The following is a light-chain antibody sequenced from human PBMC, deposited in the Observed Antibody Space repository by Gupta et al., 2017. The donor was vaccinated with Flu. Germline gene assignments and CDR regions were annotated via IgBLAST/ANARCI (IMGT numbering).Light chain of an antibody. CDR1: QSLLYSGDNKNY. CDR3: QQYCSVPLT. Sequence: NCKSSQSLLYSGDNKNYLTWFQQRPGQPPKLLIYEASTRKSGVPGRFTGSGSGTDFTLTISSLQAEDVAVYYCQQYCSVPLTFGPGTKVDVK. J-gene: IGKJ3*01. CDR2: EAS. V-gene: IGKV4-1*01.